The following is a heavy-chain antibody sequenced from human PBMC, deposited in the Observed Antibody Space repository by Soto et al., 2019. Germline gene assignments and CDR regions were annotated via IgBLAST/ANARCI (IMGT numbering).Heavy chain of an antibody. CDR3: ARHPERIAEIGWFDP. V-gene: IGHV3-11*04. Sequence: PGGSLRLSCVASGFTFSDYYMSWIRQAPGKGLEWVSYISSSSSTIYYADSVKGRFTISRDNARNSLYLQMNSLRAEDTAVYYCARHPERIAEIGWFDPWGQGTLVTVSS. CDR2: ISSSSSTI. D-gene: IGHD6-13*01. J-gene: IGHJ5*02. CDR1: GFTFSDYY.